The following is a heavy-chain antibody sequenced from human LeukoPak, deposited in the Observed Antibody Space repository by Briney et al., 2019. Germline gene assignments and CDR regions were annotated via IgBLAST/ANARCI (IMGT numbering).Heavy chain of an antibody. V-gene: IGHV3-33*06. CDR3: AKDWGVSDY. Sequence: GGSLRLSCAASGFTFSSYGMHWVRQAPGKGLEWVAVIWYDGSNEYYADSVKGRFTISRDNSKNTLYLQMNSLRVEDTAVYYCAKDWGVSDYWGQGTLVTVSS. CDR1: GFTFSSYG. D-gene: IGHD3-10*01. J-gene: IGHJ4*02. CDR2: IWYDGSNE.